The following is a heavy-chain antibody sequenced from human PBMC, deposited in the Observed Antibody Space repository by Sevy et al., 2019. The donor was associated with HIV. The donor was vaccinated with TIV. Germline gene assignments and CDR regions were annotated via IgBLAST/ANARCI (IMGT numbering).Heavy chain of an antibody. V-gene: IGHV1-69*13. Sequence: AAVKVSCKASGGTFSSYAISWVRQAPGQGLERMGGIIPIFRTANYSQKFQGRVTITADESTSTAYMELSSLRSEDSAVYYCARDNAMVAAIRGMDVWGQGTTVTVSS. J-gene: IGHJ6*02. CDR3: ARDNAMVAAIRGMDV. CDR2: IIPIFRTA. CDR1: GGTFSSYA. D-gene: IGHD2-15*01.